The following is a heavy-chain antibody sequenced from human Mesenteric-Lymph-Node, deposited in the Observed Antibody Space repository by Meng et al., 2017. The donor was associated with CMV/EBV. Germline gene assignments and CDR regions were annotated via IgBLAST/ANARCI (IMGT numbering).Heavy chain of an antibody. Sequence: GESLKISCAASGFTFSSYWMHWVRQAPGKGLVWVSRINSDGSSTSYADSVKGRFTISRDNAKNTLYLQMNSLRAEDTAVYYCARDRPEYYYGMDVWGQGTTVTVSS. V-gene: IGHV3-74*01. J-gene: IGHJ6*02. D-gene: IGHD6-6*01. CDR3: ARDRPEYYYGMDV. CDR1: GFTFSSYW. CDR2: INSDGSST.